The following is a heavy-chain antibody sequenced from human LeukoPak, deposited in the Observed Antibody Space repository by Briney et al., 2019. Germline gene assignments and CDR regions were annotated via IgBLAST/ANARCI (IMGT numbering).Heavy chain of an antibody. V-gene: IGHV3-30*09. J-gene: IGHJ6*02. CDR3: ARDRVAVYCSGGNCQSRYYYYDMDI. CDR1: GFTFSTYA. D-gene: IGHD2-15*01. Sequence: GGSLRLSCAASGFTFSTYAMHWVRQAPGKGLEWVASISYDGSDTVFPDSVKGRFAISRDNSNNPLYLQMNSLRPEDTAVYFCARDRVAVYCSGGNCQSRYYYYDMDIGGQGNTVTVTS. CDR2: ISYDGSDT.